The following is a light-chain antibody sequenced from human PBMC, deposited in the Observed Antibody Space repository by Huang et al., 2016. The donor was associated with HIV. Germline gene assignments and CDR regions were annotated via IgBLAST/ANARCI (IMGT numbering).Light chain of an antibody. Sequence: DIVMTQSPSSLTASVGDRVTITCQASQDITNYLNWYQQRPGKAPKVLIYDASSLETGVPSRFSGSGSGKEFTVTISSLQPEDTATYYCQQYDNLPLTFGGGTKVEI. J-gene: IGKJ4*01. V-gene: IGKV1-33*01. CDR1: QDITNY. CDR2: DAS. CDR3: QQYDNLPLT.